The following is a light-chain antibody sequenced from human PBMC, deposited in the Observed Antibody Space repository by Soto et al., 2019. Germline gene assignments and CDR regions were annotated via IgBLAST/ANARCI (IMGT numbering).Light chain of an antibody. CDR3: QQYNSYPRT. J-gene: IGKJ2*01. CDR2: TAS. CDR1: QGISND. V-gene: IGKV1-16*02. Sequence: DIQMTQSPSSLSASVGDRVTITCRASQGISNDLAWFQQKPGKAPKTLIHTASTLQTGAPSKFSGSGSGTDFTLIISSLQPEDFATYSCQQYNSYPRTIGQGTRLEI.